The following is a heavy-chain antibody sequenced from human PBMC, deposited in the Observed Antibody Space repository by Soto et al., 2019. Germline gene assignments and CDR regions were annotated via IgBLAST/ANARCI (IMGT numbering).Heavy chain of an antibody. CDR2: IYHSGST. J-gene: IGHJ4*02. D-gene: IGHD6-13*01. V-gene: IGHV4-38-2*02. CDR1: GYSISSGYY. CDR3: ARDPAADTFDY. Sequence: PSETLSLTCAVSGYSISSGYYWGWIRQPPGKGLEWIGSIYHSGSTYYNPSLKSRVTISVDTSKNQFSLKLSSVTAADTAVYYCARDPAADTFDYWGQGTLVTVSS.